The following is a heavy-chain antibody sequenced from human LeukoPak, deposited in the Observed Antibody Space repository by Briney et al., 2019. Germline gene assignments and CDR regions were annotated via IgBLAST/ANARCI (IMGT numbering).Heavy chain of an antibody. V-gene: IGHV3-48*01. CDR2: ISSSSSTI. J-gene: IGHJ3*02. CDR3: ASTGPSDAFDI. CDR1: GFTFSSYS. Sequence: QSGGSLRLSCAASGFTFSSYSMNWVRQAPGKGLEWVSYISSSSSTIYYADSVKGRFTISRDNAKNSLYLQMNSLRAEDTAVYYCASTGPSDAFDIWGQGTMVTVSS. D-gene: IGHD6-6*01.